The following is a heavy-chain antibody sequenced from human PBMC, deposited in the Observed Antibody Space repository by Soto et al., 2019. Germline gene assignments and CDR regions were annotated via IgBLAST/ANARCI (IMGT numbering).Heavy chain of an antibody. D-gene: IGHD3-3*01. Sequence: EVQLVESGGGLVKHGGSLRLSCAASGFTFSNAWMNWVRQAPGKGLEWVGRIKSKNDGGTTDYAAPVKGRFTISRDDSKNTLYLQMNSLKTEDTAVYYCTSYSYYDFWSAYLPFYYYGMDVWGQGTMVTVSS. J-gene: IGHJ6*01. CDR1: GFTFSNAW. CDR2: IKSKNDGGTT. CDR3: TSYSYYDFWSAYLPFYYYGMDV. V-gene: IGHV3-15*07.